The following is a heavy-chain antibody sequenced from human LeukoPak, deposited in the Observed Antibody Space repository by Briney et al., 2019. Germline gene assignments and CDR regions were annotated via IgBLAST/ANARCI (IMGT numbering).Heavy chain of an antibody. CDR2: IYPGASDT. J-gene: IGHJ4*02. V-gene: IGHV5-51*01. D-gene: IGHD6-19*01. Sequence: KPGESLKISCKGSGYSFTSYWIGWVRQMPGKGLEWMGIIYPGASDTRYSPSFQGQVTISADKSISTAYLQWSSLKASDTAMYYCARSVGAAISVAGLYFDYWGQGTLVTVSS. CDR3: ARSVGAAISVAGLYFDY. CDR1: GYSFTSYW.